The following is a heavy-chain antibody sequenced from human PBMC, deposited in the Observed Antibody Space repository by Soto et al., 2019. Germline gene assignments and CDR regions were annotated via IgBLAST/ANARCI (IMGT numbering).Heavy chain of an antibody. V-gene: IGHV3-23*01. CDR1: GFTFSIYA. CDR2: IGDSGGTT. CDR3: AKSQLHSGGWYEGK. J-gene: IGHJ4*02. Sequence: EVQLLESGGGLVQPGGSLRLSCAASGFTFSIYAMSWVRQAPQKGLESVSAIGDSGGTTNYADSVKGRFTISRDNSKNMLYLQMNSLRAEETTVYYCAKSQLHSGGWYEGKWGQGTRVNVSS. D-gene: IGHD5-12*01.